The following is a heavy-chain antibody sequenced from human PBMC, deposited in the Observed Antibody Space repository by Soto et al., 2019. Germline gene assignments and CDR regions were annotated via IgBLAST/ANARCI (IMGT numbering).Heavy chain of an antibody. V-gene: IGHV4-31*03. D-gene: IGHD3-22*01. J-gene: IGHJ1*01. CDR1: GGSISSGGYY. Sequence: QVQLQESGPGLVKPSQTLSLTCTVSGGSISSGGYYWSWIRQHPGKGLEWIGYIYYSGSTYYNPSLKSRVTISVDTSKNQFSLQLSSVTAADTGVYYCAIYDSSGSRGFQHWGQGTLVTVSS. CDR3: AIYDSSGSRGFQH. CDR2: IYYSGST.